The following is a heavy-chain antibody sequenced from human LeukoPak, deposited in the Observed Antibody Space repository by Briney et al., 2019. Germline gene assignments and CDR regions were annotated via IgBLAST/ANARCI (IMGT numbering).Heavy chain of an antibody. CDR3: ARGYCSGGTRLCWYDP. J-gene: IGHJ5*02. Sequence: SVTVSCKASGGTFSSYSISWVRQAPGQGLEWMGRIIPIVGIANYAQKLQGRVAITADKSTSTAYMELSSLRSEDTAVYYCARGYCSGGTRLCWYDPWGQGTLVNVSS. CDR1: GGTFSSYS. CDR2: IIPIVGIA. V-gene: IGHV1-69*04. D-gene: IGHD2-15*01.